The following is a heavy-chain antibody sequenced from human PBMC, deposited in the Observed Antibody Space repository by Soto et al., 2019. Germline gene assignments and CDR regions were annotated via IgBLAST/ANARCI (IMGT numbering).Heavy chain of an antibody. CDR3: ARGYDFWSGYPYYYYSMDV. CDR1: GGSFSGYY. V-gene: IGHV4-34*01. D-gene: IGHD3-3*01. Sequence: QVQLQQWGAGLLKPSETLSLTCAVYGGSFSGYYWSWIRQPPGKGLEWIGEINHSGSTNYNPSLKSRVTISVDTSKNQFSLKLSTVTAADTDVYYCARGYDFWSGYPYYYYSMDVWGQGTTVTVSS. J-gene: IGHJ6*02. CDR2: INHSGST.